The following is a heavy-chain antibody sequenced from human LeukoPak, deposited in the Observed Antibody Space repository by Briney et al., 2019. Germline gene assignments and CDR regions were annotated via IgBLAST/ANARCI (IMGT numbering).Heavy chain of an antibody. Sequence: PSETLSLTCAVYGVSFSGYYWSWIRQPPGKGLEWIGEINHSGSTNYNPSLKSRVTISVDTSKNQFSLKLSSVTAADTAVYYCAGKYCSGDCYSTRHFDYWGQGTLVTVSS. CDR2: INHSGST. CDR1: GVSFSGYY. CDR3: AGKYCSGDCYSTRHFDY. J-gene: IGHJ4*02. V-gene: IGHV4-34*01. D-gene: IGHD2-21*02.